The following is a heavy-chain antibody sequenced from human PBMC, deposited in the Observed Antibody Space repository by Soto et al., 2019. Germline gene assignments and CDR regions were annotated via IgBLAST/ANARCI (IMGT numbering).Heavy chain of an antibody. CDR3: AGITIFGVVIPSANYYYYYGMDV. V-gene: IGHV1-69*13. J-gene: IGHJ6*02. D-gene: IGHD3-3*01. CDR2: IIPIFGTA. Sequence: GASVKVSCKASGGTFSSYAISWVRQAPGQGLEWMGGIIPIFGTANYPQKFQGRVTITADESTSTAYMELSSLRSEDTAVYYCAGITIFGVVIPSANYYYYYGMDVWGQGTTVTVSS. CDR1: GGTFSSYA.